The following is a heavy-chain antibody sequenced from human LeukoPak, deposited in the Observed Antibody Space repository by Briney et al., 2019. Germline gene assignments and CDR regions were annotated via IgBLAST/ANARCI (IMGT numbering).Heavy chain of an antibody. CDR1: GGSVSGYY. D-gene: IGHD2-21*01. CDR3: ARLLGDTDAFDI. V-gene: IGHV4-59*02. CDR2: VYYSGST. Sequence: SETLSLTCVVSGGSVSGYYWGWIRQPTERGLRWIGYVYYSGSTNYNPSFKSRITISVDTSRNQFSLQLSSVTAADTAVYYCARLLGDTDAFDIWGQGTMVTVSS. J-gene: IGHJ3*02.